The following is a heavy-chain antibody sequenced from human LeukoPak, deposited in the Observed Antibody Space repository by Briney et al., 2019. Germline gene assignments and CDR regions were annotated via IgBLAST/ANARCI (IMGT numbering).Heavy chain of an antibody. CDR3: ARDVCGGDCYSSTTGAFDI. V-gene: IGHV3-11*01. CDR1: GFTFSDYY. D-gene: IGHD2-21*02. J-gene: IGHJ3*02. CDR2: ISSSGSTI. Sequence: GGSLRLSCAASGFTFSDYYMSWIRQAPGKGLEWVSYISSSGSTIFYADSVKGRFTISRDNAKNSLSLQMNSLGAEDTAVYYCARDVCGGDCYSSTTGAFDIWGQGTMVTVSS.